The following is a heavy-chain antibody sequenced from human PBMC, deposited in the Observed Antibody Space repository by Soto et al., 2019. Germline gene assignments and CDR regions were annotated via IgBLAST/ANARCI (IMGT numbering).Heavy chain of an antibody. V-gene: IGHV3-11*01. J-gene: IGHJ4*02. D-gene: IGHD5-18*01. CDR2: NSSSGSTI. CDR1: GFTFSDYY. Sequence: QVQLVESGGGLVKPGGSLRLCCAASGFTFSDYYMSWIRQAPGKGLEWVSYNSSSGSTIYYADSVKGRFTIFRDNAKNSLYLQMNSLRAEDTAVYYCARGTLSLWIQLWFLFDYWGQGTLVTVSS. CDR3: ARGTLSLWIQLWFLFDY.